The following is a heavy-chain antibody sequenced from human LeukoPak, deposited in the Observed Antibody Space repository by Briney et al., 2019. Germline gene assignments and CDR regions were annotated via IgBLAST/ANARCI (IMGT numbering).Heavy chain of an antibody. Sequence: LVKVSCKASGGTFSSYAISWVRQAPGQGLEWMGGIIPIFGTANYAQKFQGRVTITTDESTSTAYMELSSLRSEDTAVYYCASSKGITMIVATYYYYMDVWGKGTTVTVSS. CDR1: GGTFSSYA. CDR3: ASSKGITMIVATYYYYMDV. CDR2: IIPIFGTA. V-gene: IGHV1-69*05. J-gene: IGHJ6*03. D-gene: IGHD3-22*01.